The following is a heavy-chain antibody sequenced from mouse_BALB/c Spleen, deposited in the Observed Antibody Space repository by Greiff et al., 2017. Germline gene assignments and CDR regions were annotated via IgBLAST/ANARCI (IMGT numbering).Heavy chain of an antibody. V-gene: IGHV14-3*02. CDR2: IDPANGNT. Sequence: EVQLQQSGAELVKPGASVKLSCTASGFNIKDTYMHWVKQRPEQGLEWIGRIDPANGNTKYDPKFQGKATITADTSSNTAYLQLSSLTSEDTAVYYCADYYDYDGAMDYWGQGTSVTVSS. CDR3: ADYYDYDGAMDY. D-gene: IGHD2-4*01. CDR1: GFNIKDTY. J-gene: IGHJ4*01.